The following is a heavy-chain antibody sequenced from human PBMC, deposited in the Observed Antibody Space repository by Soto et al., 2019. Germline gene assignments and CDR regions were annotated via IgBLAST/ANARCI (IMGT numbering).Heavy chain of an antibody. D-gene: IGHD1-26*01. CDR3: AVQQWDWFDP. CDR1: GGSISSYY. V-gene: IGHV4-59*01. J-gene: IGHJ5*02. Sequence: SETLSLTCTVSGGSISSYYWSWIRQPPGKGLEWIGYIYYSGSTNYNPSLKSRVTISVDTSKNQFSLKLSSVTAADTAIYYCAVQQWDWFDPWGQGTLVTVSS. CDR2: IYYSGST.